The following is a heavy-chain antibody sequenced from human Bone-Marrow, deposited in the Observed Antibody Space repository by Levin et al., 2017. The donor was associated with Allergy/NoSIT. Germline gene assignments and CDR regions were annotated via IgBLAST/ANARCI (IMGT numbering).Heavy chain of an antibody. Sequence: GESLKISCKGSGYSFTSYWIGWVRQMPGKGLEWMGIIYPGDSDTRYSPSFQGQVTISADKSISTAYLQWSSLKASDTAMYYCARLVGIGYCSGGSCQRREFDYWGQGTLVTVSS. V-gene: IGHV5-51*01. D-gene: IGHD2-15*01. J-gene: IGHJ4*02. CDR3: ARLVGIGYCSGGSCQRREFDY. CDR1: GYSFTSYW. CDR2: IYPGDSDT.